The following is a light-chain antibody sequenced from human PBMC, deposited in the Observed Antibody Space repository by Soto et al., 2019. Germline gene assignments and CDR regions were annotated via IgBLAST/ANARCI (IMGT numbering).Light chain of an antibody. CDR3: QQDGSPSWT. CDR1: QSVSSSY. J-gene: IGKJ1*01. Sequence: EVGVTRWPGTRPWWTGERATRACRASQSVSSSYLAWYQQKPGQAPRLLIYGASSRATGIPDRCSGSGSGTAFTLTISSLEPEAFAVHYCQQDGSPSWTFGPGTKVDIK. CDR2: GAS. V-gene: IGKV3-20*01.